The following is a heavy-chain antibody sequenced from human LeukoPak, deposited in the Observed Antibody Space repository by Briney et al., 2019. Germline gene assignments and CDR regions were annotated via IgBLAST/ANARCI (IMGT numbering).Heavy chain of an antibody. J-gene: IGHJ5*02. Sequence: SVKVSCKASGGTFSSYAISWVRQAPGQGLEWMGGIIPIFGTANYAQKFQGRVTITTDESTSTAYMELSSLRSEDTAVYYCARGGLPGFSDWFDPWGQGTLVTVSS. V-gene: IGHV1-69*05. D-gene: IGHD3-16*01. CDR3: ARGGLPGFSDWFDP. CDR1: GGTFSSYA. CDR2: IIPIFGTA.